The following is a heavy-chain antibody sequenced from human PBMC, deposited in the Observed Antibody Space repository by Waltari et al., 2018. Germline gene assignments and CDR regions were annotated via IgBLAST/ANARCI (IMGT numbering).Heavy chain of an antibody. D-gene: IGHD3-22*01. CDR3: ARDRGYYDSSGYPDAFDI. J-gene: IGHJ3*02. V-gene: IGHV1-69*01. CDR1: GGTFSSYA. CDR2: IIPIFGTA. Sequence: QVQLVQSGAEVKKPGSSVKVSCKASGGTFSSYAISWVRQAPGQGLEWMGGIIPIFGTANYAQKFQGRVTITADESTSTAYMEPSSLRSEDTAVYYCARDRGYYDSSGYPDAFDIWGQGTMVTVSS.